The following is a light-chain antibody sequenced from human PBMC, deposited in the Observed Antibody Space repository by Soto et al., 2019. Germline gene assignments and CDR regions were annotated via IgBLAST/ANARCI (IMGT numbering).Light chain of an antibody. CDR2: DVS. CDR1: SSDVGGYNY. Sequence: QSALTQPASVSGSPGQSITISCTGTSSDVGGYNYVSWYQQHPGKAPKLMIYDVSDRPSGASNRFSGSKSGNTASLTISGLQAEDEAYYYCSSYTSSSAWVFGGGTQLTVL. CDR3: SSYTSSSAWV. V-gene: IGLV2-14*01. J-gene: IGLJ3*02.